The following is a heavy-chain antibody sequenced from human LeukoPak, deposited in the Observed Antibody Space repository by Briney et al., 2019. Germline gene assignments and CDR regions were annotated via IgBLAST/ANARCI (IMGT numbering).Heavy chain of an antibody. CDR3: ARVRAMIRGVSPPLN. CDR1: GFTVSSNY. Sequence: PGGSLRLSCAASGFTVSSNYMSWVRQVPGKGLEWVSVIYSGGSTYYADSVKGRFTISRDNSKNTLYLQMNSLRAEDTAVYYCARVRAMIRGVSPPLNWGQGTLVTVSS. CDR2: IYSGGST. D-gene: IGHD3-10*01. V-gene: IGHV3-53*01. J-gene: IGHJ4*02.